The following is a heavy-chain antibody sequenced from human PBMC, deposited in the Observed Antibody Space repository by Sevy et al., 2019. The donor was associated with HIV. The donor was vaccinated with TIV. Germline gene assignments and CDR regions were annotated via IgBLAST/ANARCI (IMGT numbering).Heavy chain of an antibody. CDR3: ARRTAASSGYYYFDY. CDR2: INNDGTTI. V-gene: IGHV3-74*01. CDR1: GFIFSDAW. Sequence: GGSLRLSCVASGFIFSDAWMHWVRQVPGKGLVWVSRINNDGTTINYADSVKGRFTISRDNAKNTLYLQMNSLRAEDTAVYYCARRTAASSGYYYFDYWGRGILVTVSS. D-gene: IGHD3-22*01. J-gene: IGHJ4*02.